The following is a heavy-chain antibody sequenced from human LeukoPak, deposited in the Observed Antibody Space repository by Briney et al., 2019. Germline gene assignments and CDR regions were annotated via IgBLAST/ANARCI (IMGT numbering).Heavy chain of an antibody. CDR2: ISGSATTT. D-gene: IGHD5-18*01. CDR1: GFTFSSYA. V-gene: IGHV3-23*01. CDR3: AKSGYSYGRFDY. J-gene: IGHJ4*02. Sequence: GGSLRLSCAVSGFTFSSYAMSWVRPAPGKGLEWVSVISGSATTTYYADSVKGRFTISRDDSKKTLYLQMNSLRAEDTAVYYCAKSGYSYGRFDYWGQGTLVTVSS.